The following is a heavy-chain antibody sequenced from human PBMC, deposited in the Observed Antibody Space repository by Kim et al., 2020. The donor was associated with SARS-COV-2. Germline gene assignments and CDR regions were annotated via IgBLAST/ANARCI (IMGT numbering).Heavy chain of an antibody. CDR3: AKGRQGWYFDL. D-gene: IGHD3-10*01. V-gene: IGHV3-30*02. Sequence: KYYADSVKGRISMSRDNSKNTVYLQMNSLRPEDTAVYYCAKGRQGWYFDLWGRGTLVTVSS. J-gene: IGHJ2*01. CDR2: K.